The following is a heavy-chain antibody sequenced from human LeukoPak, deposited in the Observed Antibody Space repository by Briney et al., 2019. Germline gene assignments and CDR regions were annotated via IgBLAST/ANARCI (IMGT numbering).Heavy chain of an antibody. J-gene: IGHJ5*02. V-gene: IGHV3-30*02. Sequence: GGSLRLSCAASGFTFSSYGIHWVRQAPGKGLEWVAFIRHDGSSEYYTDSVKGRFTISRDNSKNTLYLQMNSLRAEDTAVYYCARDNSVGDNAWWFDPWGQGTLVTVSS. CDR2: IRHDGSSE. CDR3: ARDNSVGDNAWWFDP. D-gene: IGHD1-26*01. CDR1: GFTFSSYG.